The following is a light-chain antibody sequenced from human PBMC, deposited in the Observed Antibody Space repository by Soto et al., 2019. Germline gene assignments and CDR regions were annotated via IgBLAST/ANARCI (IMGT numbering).Light chain of an antibody. CDR1: QTISSW. J-gene: IGKJ1*01. V-gene: IGKV1-5*03. CDR3: QHYNSYSEA. CDR2: KAS. Sequence: EIRMTQSASSLSGSVGDRVSMXCRASQTISSWLAWYQQKPGKAPKLLIYKASTLKSGGPSRFSGSGSVTEFTRTISSLQPDDFATYYGQHYNSYSEAFGQGTKVDI.